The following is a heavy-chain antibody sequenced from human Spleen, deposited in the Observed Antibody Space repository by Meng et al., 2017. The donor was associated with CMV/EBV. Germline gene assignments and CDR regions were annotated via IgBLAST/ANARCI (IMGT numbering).Heavy chain of an antibody. V-gene: IGHV3-21*01. D-gene: IGHD3-3*01. Sequence: GESLKISCAASGFTFSDYSMNWVRQAPGKGLEWVSSISNSGSYIFYADSLKGRFTISRDNSKNMLYLQMNNLRAQDTAMYYCVSPYYNHWSGYPDTYFDHWGQGTLVTVSS. J-gene: IGHJ4*02. CDR2: ISNSGSYI. CDR3: VSPYYNHWSGYPDTYFDH. CDR1: GFTFSDYS.